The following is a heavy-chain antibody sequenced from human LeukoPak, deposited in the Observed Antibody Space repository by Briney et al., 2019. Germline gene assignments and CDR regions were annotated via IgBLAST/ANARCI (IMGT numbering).Heavy chain of an antibody. J-gene: IGHJ4*02. D-gene: IGHD1-26*01. V-gene: IGHV3-9*01. CDR1: GITFDDYA. CDR2: ISWNSGSI. Sequence: PGGSLRLSCAASGITFDDYAMHWVRQAPGKGLEWVSGISWNSGSIGYADSVKGRFTISRDNAKNSLYLQMNSLRAEDTALYYRAKGPRELLNYFDYWGQGTLVTVSS. CDR3: AKGPRELLNYFDY.